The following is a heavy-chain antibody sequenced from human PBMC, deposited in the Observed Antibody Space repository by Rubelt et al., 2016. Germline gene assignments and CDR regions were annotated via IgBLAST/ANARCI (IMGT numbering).Heavy chain of an antibody. Sequence: PGGSLRLSCAASGFTFSTYGMTWVRQAPGKGLEWVSAISGSGGSTYYADSVKGRFTISSDNSKNTVYLQMNSQRAEDTAVYYCAAQASKYDFEYWGQGTLVTVSS. V-gene: IGHV3-23*01. CDR3: AAQASKYDFEY. CDR1: GFTFSTYG. D-gene: IGHD2-2*01. J-gene: IGHJ4*02. CDR2: ISGSGGST.